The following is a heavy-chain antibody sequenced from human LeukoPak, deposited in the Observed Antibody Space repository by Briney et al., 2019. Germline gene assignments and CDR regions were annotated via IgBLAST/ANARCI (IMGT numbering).Heavy chain of an antibody. CDR2: VNSNDRP. D-gene: IGHD2-15*01. CDR1: GFNFSNYA. V-gene: IGHV3-23*01. Sequence: GGSLRLSCAASGFNFSNYAMTWVRQAPGKGLEWVPTVNSNDRPYYADSVKGRFTISRDNSKNTLYLQMNTLRVEDTALYYCAKARAAVVEADINYWGQGILVTVSP. CDR3: AKARAAVVEADINY. J-gene: IGHJ4*02.